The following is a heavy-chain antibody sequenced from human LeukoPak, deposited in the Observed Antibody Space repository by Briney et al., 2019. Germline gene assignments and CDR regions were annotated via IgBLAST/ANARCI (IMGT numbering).Heavy chain of an antibody. CDR2: IYYSGST. J-gene: IGHJ3*02. CDR1: GGSISSSSYY. V-gene: IGHV4-39*07. CDR3: ARGVPRNAFDI. Sequence: SETLSLTCTVSGGSISSSSYYWGWIRQPPGKGLEWIGSIYYSGSTYSASTDYNPSLKSRVTISVDTSKNQFSLKLSSVTAADTAVYYCARGVPRNAFDIWGQGTMVTVSS. D-gene: IGHD2-2*01.